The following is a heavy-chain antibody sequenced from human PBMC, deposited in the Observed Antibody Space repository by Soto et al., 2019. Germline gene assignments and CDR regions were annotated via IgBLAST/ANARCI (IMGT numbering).Heavy chain of an antibody. V-gene: IGHV3-33*01. CDR2: IWYAGSNK. D-gene: IGHD6-13*01. CDR3: ARVHSSSWYGSDIYYYYYGMDV. CDR1: GFTFSSYG. Sequence: QVQLVESGGGVVQPGRSLRLSCAASGFTFSSYGMHWVRQAPGKGLEWVAVIWYAGSNKYYADSVKGRFTISRDNSKNTLYLQMNSLRAEDTAVYYCARVHSSSWYGSDIYYYYYGMDVWGQGTTVTVSS. J-gene: IGHJ6*02.